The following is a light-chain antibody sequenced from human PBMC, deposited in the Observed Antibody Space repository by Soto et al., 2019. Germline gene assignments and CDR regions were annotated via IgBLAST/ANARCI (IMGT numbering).Light chain of an antibody. J-gene: IGKJ1*01. V-gene: IGKV3-15*01. CDR3: QQYGNSPQT. CDR2: GAS. Sequence: EIVMTQSPPTLSVSPGERATLSCRASQSISRNLAWFQQKPGQAPTLLTFGASTRAAGIPARFSGSGSGTEFTLTISRLEPEDFAVYYCQQYGNSPQTFGQGT. CDR1: QSISRN.